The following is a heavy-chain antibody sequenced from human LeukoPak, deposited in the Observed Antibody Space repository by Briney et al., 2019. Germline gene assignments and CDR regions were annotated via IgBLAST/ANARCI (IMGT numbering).Heavy chain of an antibody. J-gene: IGHJ4*02. CDR3: ARVKLRFLEWFNGVYYFDY. CDR2: IRQDGSEK. Sequence: GGSLRLSCAASGFTFSSYWMSWVRQAPGKGLEWVANIRQDGSEKYYVDSVKGRFTISRDNAKNSLYLQMNSLRAEDTAVYYCARVKLRFLEWFNGVYYFDYWGQGTLVTVSS. CDR1: GFTFSSYW. D-gene: IGHD3-3*01. V-gene: IGHV3-7*01.